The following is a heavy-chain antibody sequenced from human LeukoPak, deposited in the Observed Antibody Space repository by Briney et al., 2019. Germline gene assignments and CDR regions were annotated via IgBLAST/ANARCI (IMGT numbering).Heavy chain of an antibody. D-gene: IGHD6-13*01. CDR3: ARPGYSSSWPFDY. CDR2: IYPGDSAT. Sequence: GESLQISCNGSGYSFTTYWIVWVRQMPANGLEWMGIIYPGDSATRYSPSFQGQVTISADNSISTAYLQWSSLKASDTAMYYCARPGYSSSWPFDYWGQGTLVTVSS. J-gene: IGHJ4*02. CDR1: GYSFTTYW. V-gene: IGHV5-51*01.